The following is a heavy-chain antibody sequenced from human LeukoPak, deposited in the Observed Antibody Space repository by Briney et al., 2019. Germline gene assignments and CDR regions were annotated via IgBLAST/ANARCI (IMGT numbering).Heavy chain of an antibody. D-gene: IGHD1-26*01. CDR2: TASDGGDR. J-gene: IGHJ1*01. Sequence: GGSLRLSCVVSGFTFSRYYMGWVHQSPGKGLEWVAMTASDGGDRNHVDSVKGRFTIYRDNSKNTLYLQMNSLAAEDTAVYYCAFLIREPQHWGQGTLVTVSS. V-gene: IGHV3-7*01. CDR1: GFTFSRYY. CDR3: AFLIREPQH.